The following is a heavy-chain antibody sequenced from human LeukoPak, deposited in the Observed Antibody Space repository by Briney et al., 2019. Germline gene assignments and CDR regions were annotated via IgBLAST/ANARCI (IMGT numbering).Heavy chain of an antibody. Sequence: GGSLRLSCAASGFTFSSYGMHWVRQAPGKGLEWVPVISYDGSNKYYADSVKGRFTISRDNSKNTLYLQMNSLRAEDTAVYYCAREVVAGDYYYMDVWGKGTTVTVSS. CDR1: GFTFSSYG. CDR2: ISYDGSNK. CDR3: AREVVAGDYYYMDV. V-gene: IGHV3-30*03. J-gene: IGHJ6*03. D-gene: IGHD6-19*01.